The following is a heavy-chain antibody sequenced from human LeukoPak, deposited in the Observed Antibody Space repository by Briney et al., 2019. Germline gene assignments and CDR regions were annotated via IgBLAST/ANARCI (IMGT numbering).Heavy chain of an antibody. V-gene: IGHV1-8*01. CDR1: GYTFTSYD. D-gene: IGHD1-26*01. CDR3: ARDPGGSYPRLDY. Sequence: ASVKVSCKASGYTFTSYDINWVRQATGQGLEWMGWMNPNSGKTGYAQKFQGRVTMTRNTSINTAYMELSSLRSEDTAVYYCARDPGGSYPRLDYWGQGTLVTVSS. CDR2: MNPNSGKT. J-gene: IGHJ4*02.